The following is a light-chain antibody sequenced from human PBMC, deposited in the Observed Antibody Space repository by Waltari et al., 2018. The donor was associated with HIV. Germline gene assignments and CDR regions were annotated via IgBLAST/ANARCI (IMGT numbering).Light chain of an antibody. V-gene: IGKV3-20*01. CDR3: QQYGSAPPIT. CDR2: NTY. Sequence: EIVLTQSPGTLSLSPGERAPLSCRTSQSVSNNYLAWYQQKPGQAPRLLIYNTYNRATGIPDRFRGSGSGTDFTLTISRLEPEDVAIYYCQQYGSAPPITFGGGTKVEIK. J-gene: IGKJ4*01. CDR1: QSVSNNY.